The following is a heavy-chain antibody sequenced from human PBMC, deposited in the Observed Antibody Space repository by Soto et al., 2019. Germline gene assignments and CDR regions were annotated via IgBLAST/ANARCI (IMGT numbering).Heavy chain of an antibody. V-gene: IGHV4-34*01. Sequence: PSETLSLTCAVYGGSFSGYYWNWIRQPPGKGLEWIGEITHGGSTNYNPSLKSRVTISVDTSKNQFSLKLRSVTAADTAVYYCARGEAGAGYHYYRLAVWGQGTTVTVSS. J-gene: IGHJ6*02. CDR3: ARGEAGAGYHYYRLAV. D-gene: IGHD6-13*01. CDR1: GGSFSGYY. CDR2: ITHGGST.